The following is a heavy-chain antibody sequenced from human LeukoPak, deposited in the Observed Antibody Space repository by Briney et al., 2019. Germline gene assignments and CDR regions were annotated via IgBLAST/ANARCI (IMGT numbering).Heavy chain of an antibody. Sequence: GGSLRLSCAVSEFTVSSNHMSWVRQAPGKGLEWVANIKEDGSEKNHVDSVKGRFTISRDNAKNSLYLQMNSLRVEDTAIYYCARVGSSVWYNWFDSWGQGTLVTVSS. CDR2: IKEDGSEK. CDR1: EFTVSSNH. D-gene: IGHD6-19*01. V-gene: IGHV3-7*03. CDR3: ARVGSSVWYNWFDS. J-gene: IGHJ5*01.